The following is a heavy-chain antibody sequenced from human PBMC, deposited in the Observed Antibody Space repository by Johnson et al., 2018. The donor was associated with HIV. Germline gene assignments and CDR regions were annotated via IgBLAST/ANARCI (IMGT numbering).Heavy chain of an antibody. D-gene: IGHD2-15*01. J-gene: IGHJ3*02. V-gene: IGHV3-20*04. CDR2: IKWNGGST. CDR3: VRDQEFCSGGRCRDAFDI. CDR1: GFTFDDYG. Sequence: VQLVESGGGVVRPGGSLRLSCTASGFTFDDYGMSRVRQAPGKGLEWVSGIKWNGGSTGYGDSVKGRFTISRDNVKKSLYLQMNSLRDEDTAFYYCVRDQEFCSGGRCRDAFDIWGQGTMVTVSS.